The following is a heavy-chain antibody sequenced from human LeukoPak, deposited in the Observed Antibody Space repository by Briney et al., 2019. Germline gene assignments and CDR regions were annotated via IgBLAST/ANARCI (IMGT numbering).Heavy chain of an antibody. CDR3: AKGRGYSYGLPFLY. CDR2: IRYDGSNK. Sequence: XLEWVAFIRYDGSNKYYADSVKGRFTISRDNSKNTLYLQMNSLRAEDTAVYYCAKGRGYSYGLPFLYWGQGTLVTVSS. D-gene: IGHD5-18*01. V-gene: IGHV3-30*02. J-gene: IGHJ4*02.